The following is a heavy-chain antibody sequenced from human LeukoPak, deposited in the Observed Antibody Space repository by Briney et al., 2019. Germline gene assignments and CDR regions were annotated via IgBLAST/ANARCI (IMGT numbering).Heavy chain of an antibody. Sequence: GGSLRLSCSASGFTFSSYAMHWVRQAPGKGLEYVSAISSNGGSTYYADSVKGRFTISRGNSKNTLYLQMSSLRAEDTAVYYCVKDPTTYGYGFDYWGQGTLVTVSS. J-gene: IGHJ4*02. CDR1: GFTFSSYA. D-gene: IGHD5-18*01. CDR3: VKDPTTYGYGFDY. CDR2: ISSNGGST. V-gene: IGHV3-64D*06.